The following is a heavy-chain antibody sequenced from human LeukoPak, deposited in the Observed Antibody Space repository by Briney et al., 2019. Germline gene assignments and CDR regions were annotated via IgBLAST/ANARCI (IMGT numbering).Heavy chain of an antibody. J-gene: IGHJ5*02. D-gene: IGHD6-6*01. CDR2: INAGNGNT. V-gene: IGHV1-3*01. Sequence: ASVKVSCKASGYTFTSYAVHWVRQAPGQRLEWMGWINAGNGNTKYSQKFQGRVTITRDTSASTAYMELSSLRSEDTAVYYCAMYSSSSGFDPWGQGTLVTVSS. CDR3: AMYSSSSGFDP. CDR1: GYTFTSYA.